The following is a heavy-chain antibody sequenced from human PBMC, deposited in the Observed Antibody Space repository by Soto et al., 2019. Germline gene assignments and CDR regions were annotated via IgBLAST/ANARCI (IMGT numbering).Heavy chain of an antibody. J-gene: IGHJ4*02. Sequence: QITLKESGPTLTKPTQTLTLTCTYSGFSLSTSGAGVAWIRQSPGKALEGLALIYWDDDKRYSPSLKSRLTITNATSKNQVVRTMTNMDTGDTVTYYCAHSGKSYYDSLTGYNYLGQGTLVTVSS. V-gene: IGHV2-5*02. D-gene: IGHD3-9*01. CDR1: GFSLSTSGAG. CDR3: AHSGKSYYDSLTGYNY. CDR2: IYWDDDK.